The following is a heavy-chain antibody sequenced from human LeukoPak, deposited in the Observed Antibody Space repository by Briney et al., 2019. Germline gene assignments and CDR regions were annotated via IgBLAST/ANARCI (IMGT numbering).Heavy chain of an antibody. CDR2: IRYDGSNK. J-gene: IGHJ6*03. V-gene: IGHV3-30*02. D-gene: IGHD3-10*01. Sequence: PGGSLRLSCAASGFTFSSYGMHWVRQAPGKGLEWVAFIRYDGSNKYYADSVKGRFTISRDNSKNTLYLQMNSLRAEDTAVYYCAKASVSYYYGSGSSGPYYYYMDVWGKGTTVTVSS. CDR3: AKASVSYYYGSGSSGPYYYYMDV. CDR1: GFTFSSYG.